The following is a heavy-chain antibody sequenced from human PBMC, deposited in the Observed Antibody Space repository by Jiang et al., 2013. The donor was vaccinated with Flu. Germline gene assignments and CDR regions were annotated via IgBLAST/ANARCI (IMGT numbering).Heavy chain of an antibody. CDR3: ARPSPWRYGMDV. CDR2: IYHSGST. CDR1: GGSIGSSNW. Sequence: GSGLVKPSGTLSLTCAASGGSIGSSNWWSWVRQPPGKGLEWIGEIYHSGSTNYNPSLKSRVTISVDKSKNQFSLKLSSVTAADTAVYYCARPSPWRYGMDVWGQRDHGHRLL. V-gene: IGHV4-4*02. D-gene: IGHD1-1*01. J-gene: IGHJ6*01.